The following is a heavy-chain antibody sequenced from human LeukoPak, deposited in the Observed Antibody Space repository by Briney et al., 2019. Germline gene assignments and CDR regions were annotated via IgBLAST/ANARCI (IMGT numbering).Heavy chain of an antibody. CDR1: GFTFGDYV. J-gene: IGHJ3*02. V-gene: IGHV3-49*04. CDR2: IRSKAYGGTT. D-gene: IGHD3-22*01. Sequence: GGSLRLSCAASGFTFGDYVMSWVRRAPGKGLEWVGFIRSKAYGGTTKNAASVKGRFTISRDDSRSIAYLQMNSLKTEDTAVYYCTRRYNYDSSGYYYVRDAFDIWGQGTMVTVSS. CDR3: TRRYNYDSSGYYYVRDAFDI.